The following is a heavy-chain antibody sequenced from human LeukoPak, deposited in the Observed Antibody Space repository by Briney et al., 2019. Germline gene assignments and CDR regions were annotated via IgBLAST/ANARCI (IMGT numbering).Heavy chain of an antibody. CDR3: ARDWYHAIDY. CDR2: ISSRSSYI. D-gene: IGHD2-2*01. J-gene: IGHJ4*02. CDR1: GFTFSSYS. Sequence: GGSLRLSCAASGFTFSSYSMNWVRQAPGKGLEWVSSISSRSSYIDYADSVKGRFTISRDNAKNTLYLQMNSLRAEDTAVYYCARDWYHAIDYWGQGALVTVSS. V-gene: IGHV3-21*01.